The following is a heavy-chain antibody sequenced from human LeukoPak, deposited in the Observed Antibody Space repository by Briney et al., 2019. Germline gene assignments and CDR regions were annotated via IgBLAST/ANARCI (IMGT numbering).Heavy chain of an antibody. D-gene: IGHD1-1*01. CDR1: SGSFSSSSYF. V-gene: IGHV4-39*01. CDR3: ARLRGGVQLWGD. J-gene: IGHJ4*01. CDR2: INYSGTT. Sequence: PSETLSLTCTVSSGSFSSSSYFCGWIRQPPGMGLEWIATINYSGTTYSNPSLKSRVTTSVDTSRNQFSLKLKSVTATDMAVYYCARLRGGVQLWGDWGQGALVTVSS.